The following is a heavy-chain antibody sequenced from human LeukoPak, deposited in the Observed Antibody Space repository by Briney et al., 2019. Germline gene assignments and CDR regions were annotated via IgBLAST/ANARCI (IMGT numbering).Heavy chain of an antibody. Sequence: GGSLRLSCAASGFTFSSYAMSRVRQAPRKGLEWVSAISGSGGSTYYADSVKGRFTISRDNSKNTLYLQMNSLRAEDTAVYYCAKDRYCSGGSCYDDPFGYWGQGTLVTVSS. D-gene: IGHD2-15*01. J-gene: IGHJ4*02. CDR3: AKDRYCSGGSCYDDPFGY. CDR1: GFTFSSYA. CDR2: ISGSGGST. V-gene: IGHV3-23*01.